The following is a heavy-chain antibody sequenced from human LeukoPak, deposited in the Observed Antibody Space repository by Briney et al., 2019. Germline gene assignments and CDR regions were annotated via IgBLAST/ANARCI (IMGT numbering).Heavy chain of an antibody. Sequence: GGSLRLSCAASGFTFSSYCMHWVRQAPGKGLEWVAFIRYDGSNKYYADSVKGRFTISRDNSKNTLYLQMNSLRAEDTAVYYCAKESGNYYYYYMDVWGKGTTVTISS. CDR3: AKESGNYYYYYMDV. V-gene: IGHV3-30*02. J-gene: IGHJ6*03. CDR2: IRYDGSNK. CDR1: GFTFSSYC.